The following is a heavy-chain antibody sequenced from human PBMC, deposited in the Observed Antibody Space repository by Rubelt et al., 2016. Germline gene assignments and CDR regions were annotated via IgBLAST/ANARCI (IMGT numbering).Heavy chain of an antibody. D-gene: IGHD1-26*01. V-gene: IGHV1-3*04. J-gene: IGHJ3*02. Sequence: QVQLVQSGAEVKKPGASVKVSCKASGYSFTTYVIQWVRQAPGQGFEWMGWINTDNGNTKYSQNVQDRVTITRDTSASTAYMELSSLRSEDTAVYYCAREPVGATAHDAFDIWGQGTMVTVSS. CDR3: AREPVGATAHDAFDI. CDR1: GYSFTTYV. CDR2: INTDNGNT.